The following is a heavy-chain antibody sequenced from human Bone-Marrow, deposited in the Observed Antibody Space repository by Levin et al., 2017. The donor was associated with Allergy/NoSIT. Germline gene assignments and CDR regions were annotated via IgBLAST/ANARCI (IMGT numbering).Heavy chain of an antibody. CDR3: ARGACSSANCNRRLDGLKI. D-gene: IGHD2-2*01. CDR2: FHTAGDS. CDR1: GFTFSYYD. J-gene: IGHJ3*02. V-gene: IGHV3-13*01. Sequence: PGGSLRLSCVASGFTFSYYDMHWVRQPAGKGLEWVSAFHTAGDSHYAGSVQGRFTISRENAQNAWYLQRDSVRGGETAVYYCARGACSSANCNRRLDGLKIWGQGTMVTVSS.